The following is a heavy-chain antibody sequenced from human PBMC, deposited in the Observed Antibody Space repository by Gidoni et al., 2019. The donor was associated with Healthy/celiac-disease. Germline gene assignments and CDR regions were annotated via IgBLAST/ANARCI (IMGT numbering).Heavy chain of an antibody. CDR1: GFTFDEYD. CDR2: ISGNSGSI. Sequence: EVQLVESGGGVVQPGRSLRLPCAASGFTFDEYDIDWVRQAPGKGLDWVAGISGNSGSIGYADSVKVRFTISRDNAKNTLYLQMNSLRAEDTALYYCAKGLTYYYDSSGYYYVSAFDIWGQGTMVTVSS. D-gene: IGHD3-22*01. V-gene: IGHV3-9*01. J-gene: IGHJ3*02. CDR3: AKGLTYYYDSSGYYYVSAFDI.